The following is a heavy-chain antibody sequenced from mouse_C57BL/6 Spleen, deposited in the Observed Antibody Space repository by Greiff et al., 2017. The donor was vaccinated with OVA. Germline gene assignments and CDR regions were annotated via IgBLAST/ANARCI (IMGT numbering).Heavy chain of an antibody. Sequence: VQLQQSGAELVKPGASVKMSCKASGYTFTSYWITWVKQRPGQGLEWIGDIYPGSGSTNYNEKFKSKATLTVDTSSSTAYMQLSSLTSEDSAVYYCARRGLLLRLYAMDYWGQGTSVTVSS. CDR2: IYPGSGST. V-gene: IGHV1-55*01. D-gene: IGHD1-1*01. CDR3: ARRGLLLRLYAMDY. CDR1: GYTFTSYW. J-gene: IGHJ4*01.